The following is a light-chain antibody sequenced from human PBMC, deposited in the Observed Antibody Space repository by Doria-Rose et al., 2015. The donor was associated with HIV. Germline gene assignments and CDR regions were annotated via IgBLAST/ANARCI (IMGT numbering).Light chain of an antibody. CDR3: QQYNNWPQT. CDR1: QSVSFK. CDR2: GAS. J-gene: IGKJ2*01. V-gene: IGKV3-15*01. Sequence: TQSPATLSVSPGERATLSCRASQSVSFKLAWYQQKPGQAPRLLIFGASTRATGIPARFSGSGSGTEFTLTISSMQSEDFAFYYCQQYNNWPQTFGQGTNLDIK.